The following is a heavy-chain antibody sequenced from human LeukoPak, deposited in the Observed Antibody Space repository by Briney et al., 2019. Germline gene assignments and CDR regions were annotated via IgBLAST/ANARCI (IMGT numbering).Heavy chain of an antibody. CDR1: GYTFTAYG. CDR2: ISTYSDNA. V-gene: IGHV1-18*01. J-gene: IGHJ4*02. CDR3: ARTTAWARTKFDX. Sequence: ASVKVSCKASGYTFTAYGFTWVRQAPGQGLEWMGWISTYSDNANYAQNLQGRVTMTTDTSTTTAYMELRSLRSDDTAVYYCARTTAWARTKFDXWGQGTLVTVXX. D-gene: IGHD1-14*01.